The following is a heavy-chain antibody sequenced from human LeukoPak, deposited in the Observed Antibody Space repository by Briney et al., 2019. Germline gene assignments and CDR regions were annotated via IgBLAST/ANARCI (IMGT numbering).Heavy chain of an antibody. V-gene: IGHV3-7*01. CDR2: IKQDGSEK. J-gene: IGHJ4*02. CDR1: GFTFSSYW. Sequence: GGSLRLSCAASGFTFSSYWMSWVRQAPGRGREGVAHIKQDGSEKYYVDSVKGRFTISRDNAKNSLYLQMNSLRAEDTAVYYCARVVGYSAESYFDYWGQGTLVTVSS. D-gene: IGHD2-21*01. CDR3: ARVVGYSAESYFDY.